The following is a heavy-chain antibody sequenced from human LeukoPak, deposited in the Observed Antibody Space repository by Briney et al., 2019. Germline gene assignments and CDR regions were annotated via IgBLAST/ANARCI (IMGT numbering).Heavy chain of an antibody. V-gene: IGHV1-69*13. Sequence: AVNVSYKPSLGTFSSYVISWLRPAPGQGLEWMGGIIPISGTANYAQKLQGRVTITADESTSTAYMELSSLRSEDTAVYFCARRWFDPWGQGTLVTVSS. CDR2: IIPISGTA. CDR1: LGTFSSYV. CDR3: ARRWFDP. J-gene: IGHJ5*02.